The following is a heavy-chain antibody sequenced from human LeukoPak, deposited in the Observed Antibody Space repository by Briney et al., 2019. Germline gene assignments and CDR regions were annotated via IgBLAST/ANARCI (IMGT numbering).Heavy chain of an antibody. V-gene: IGHV4-59*08. CDR2: IYYSGST. CDR3: ARGSARGRIQLWKYYFDY. D-gene: IGHD5-18*01. CDR1: GGSIRSYY. J-gene: IGHJ4*02. Sequence: SSETLSLTCTVSGGSIRSYYWSWIRQPPGKGLEWIGYIYYSGSTNYNPSLKSRVTISVDTSKNQFSLKLSSVTAADTAVYYCARGSARGRIQLWKYYFDYWGQGTLVTVSS.